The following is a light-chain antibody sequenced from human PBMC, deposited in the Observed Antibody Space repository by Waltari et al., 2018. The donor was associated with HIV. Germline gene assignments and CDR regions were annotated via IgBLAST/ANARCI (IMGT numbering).Light chain of an antibody. CDR3: SSYTAANTIL. J-gene: IGLJ2*01. Sequence: QSALTQPASVSGSLGQSITVSCTGTTRDIGDYDYVSWYPQLPDTAPTLIIYEVSNRPSGVSHRFSGSKSGNTASLPISGLQSDDESTYFCSSYTAANTILFGGGTKLTVL. CDR2: EVS. CDR1: TRDIGDYDY. V-gene: IGLV2-14*01.